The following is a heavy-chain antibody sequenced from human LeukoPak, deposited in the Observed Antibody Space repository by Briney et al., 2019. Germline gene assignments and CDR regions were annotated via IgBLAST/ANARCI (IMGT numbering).Heavy chain of an antibody. CDR1: NGSFSGYY. V-gene: IGHV4-34*01. CDR3: ARASDSGSYPVDS. Sequence: SETLSLTCAVYNGSFSGYYWIWIRQPPGKGLQWIGEINHSGSTLYNPSLKGRVTISADTSKTQFSLKMISVTAADTAVYFCARASDSGSYPVDSWGQGALVTVSS. D-gene: IGHD3-10*01. CDR2: INHSGST. J-gene: IGHJ4*02.